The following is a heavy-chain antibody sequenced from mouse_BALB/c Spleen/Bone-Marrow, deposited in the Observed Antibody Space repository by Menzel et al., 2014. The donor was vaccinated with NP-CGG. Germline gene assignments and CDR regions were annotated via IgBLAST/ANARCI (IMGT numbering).Heavy chain of an antibody. J-gene: IGHJ2*01. D-gene: IGHD1-1*01. CDR1: GFNIKDTY. Sequence: EVQLVESGAELVKPGASVKLSCTASGFNIKDTYMHWVTQRPEQGLEWIGRIDPANGNTKYDPKFQGKATITADTSSNTAYLQLSSLTSEDTAVYYCARYYYGSSYFDYWGQGTTLTVSS. CDR2: IDPANGNT. V-gene: IGHV14-3*02. CDR3: ARYYYGSSYFDY.